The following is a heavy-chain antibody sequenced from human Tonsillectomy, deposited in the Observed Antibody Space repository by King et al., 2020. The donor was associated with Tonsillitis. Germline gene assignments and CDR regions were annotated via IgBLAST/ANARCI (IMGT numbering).Heavy chain of an antibody. CDR2: IYYSGST. CDR3: ARPLYSSSFYYFDY. Sequence: QLQESGPGLVKPSETLSLTCTVSGGSISSSTYYWGWIRQPPGKGLEWIGSIYYSGSTYYNPSLKSRVTISIDTSKNQFSLKLTSVTAADTAVYFSARPLYSSSFYYFDYWGQGTLVTVSS. D-gene: IGHD6-13*01. V-gene: IGHV4-39*01. CDR1: GGSISSSTYY. J-gene: IGHJ4*02.